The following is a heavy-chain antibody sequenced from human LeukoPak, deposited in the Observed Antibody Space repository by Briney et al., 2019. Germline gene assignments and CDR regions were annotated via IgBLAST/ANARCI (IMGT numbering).Heavy chain of an antibody. CDR3: ARVTVSWSYAFDI. J-gene: IGHJ3*02. D-gene: IGHD6-13*01. Sequence: SETLSLTCTVSGGSISSSSYYWGWIRQPPGKGLEWIGSIYYSGSTNYNPSLKSRVTVSVDTSKNQFSLKLSSVTAADTAVYYCARVTVSWSYAFDIWGQGTMVTVSS. CDR1: GGSISSSSYY. CDR2: IYYSGST. V-gene: IGHV4-39*07.